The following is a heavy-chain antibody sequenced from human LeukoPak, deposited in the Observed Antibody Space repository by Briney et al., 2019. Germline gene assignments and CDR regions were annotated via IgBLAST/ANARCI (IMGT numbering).Heavy chain of an antibody. CDR3: AKEEWLLAVYFDY. V-gene: IGHV3-7*03. D-gene: IGHD3-3*01. CDR1: GFTFSSRDW. J-gene: IGHJ4*02. Sequence: GGSLRLSCVASGFTFSSRDWMTWVRQAPGKGLEWVANIKQDGSEKNYVDSVKGQFTISRDNSKNTLYLQMNSLRAEDTAVYYCAKEEWLLAVYFDYWGQGTLVTVSS. CDR2: IKQDGSEK.